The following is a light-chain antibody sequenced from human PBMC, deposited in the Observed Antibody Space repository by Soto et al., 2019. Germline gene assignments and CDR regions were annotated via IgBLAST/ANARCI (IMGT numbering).Light chain of an antibody. CDR2: EVR. J-gene: IGLJ1*01. CDR3: FSFTTSNTHV. Sequence: QSALTQPASVSGSPGQSITISCTGTSSDVGAYNYVSWFQQHPDKAPKLMIYEVRNRPSGVSNRLSGSKSGNASSLTISGLQAEDEAYYFCFSFTTSNTHVFGTGTKLTVL. V-gene: IGLV2-14*01. CDR1: SSDVGAYNY.